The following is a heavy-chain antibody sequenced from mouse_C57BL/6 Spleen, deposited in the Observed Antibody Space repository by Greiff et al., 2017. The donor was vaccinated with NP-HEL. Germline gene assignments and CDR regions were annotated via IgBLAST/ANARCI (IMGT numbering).Heavy chain of an antibody. CDR1: GFTFSDYG. V-gene: IGHV5-17*01. CDR3: ARPYNDGGEDWDFDV. J-gene: IGHJ1*03. D-gene: IGHD1-2*01. Sequence: EVMLVESGGGLVKPGGSLKLSCAASGFTFSDYGMHWVRQAPEKGLEWVAYISSGSSTIYYADTVKGRFTISRDNAKNTLFLQMTSLRSEDTAMYYCARPYNDGGEDWDFDVWGTGTTVTVSS. CDR2: ISSGSSTI.